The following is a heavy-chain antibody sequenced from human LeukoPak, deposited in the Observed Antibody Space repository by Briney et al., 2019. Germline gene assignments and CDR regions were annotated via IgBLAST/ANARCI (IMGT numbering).Heavy chain of an antibody. D-gene: IGHD3-22*01. V-gene: IGHV4-30-4*01. CDR1: GGSISSGAYC. Sequence: PSQSLSPTCTVSGGSISSGAYCWSWIRQPPGKGLEWIGYIYYSGSTYYNPSLKSRVTISVDTSKNQFSLKLSSVTAADTAVYYCARLCDSLFDYWGQGTLVAVSS. CDR3: ARLCDSLFDY. CDR2: IYYSGST. J-gene: IGHJ4*02.